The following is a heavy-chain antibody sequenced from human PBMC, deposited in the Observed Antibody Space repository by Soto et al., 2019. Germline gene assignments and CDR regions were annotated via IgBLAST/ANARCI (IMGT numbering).Heavy chain of an antibody. Sequence: PGGSLRLSCAASGFTFSSYTMNWVRQAPGKGLEWVSSISSSSSYIYYADSVKGRFTISRDNAKNSLYLQMNGLRAEDTAVYYCARKNYDILTGYAGSGGMDVWGQGTTVTVS. CDR1: GFTFSSYT. D-gene: IGHD3-9*01. V-gene: IGHV3-21*01. J-gene: IGHJ6*02. CDR3: ARKNYDILTGYAGSGGMDV. CDR2: ISSSSSYI.